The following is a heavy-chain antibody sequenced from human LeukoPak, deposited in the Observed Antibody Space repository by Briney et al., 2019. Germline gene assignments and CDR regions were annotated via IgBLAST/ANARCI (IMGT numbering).Heavy chain of an antibody. CDR3: ARFRTWGDKAFDY. V-gene: IGHV3-48*01. J-gene: IGHJ4*02. CDR2: IGTTSGAI. CDR1: GFTFNAFG. Sequence: GGSLRLSCAASGFTFNAFGMNWVRQAPGKGLGWVSYIGTTSGAIYYADSVKGRFTISRDSAKNSLYLQMNSLRAEDTAVYYCARFRTWGDKAFDYWGQGTLVTVSS. D-gene: IGHD2-21*02.